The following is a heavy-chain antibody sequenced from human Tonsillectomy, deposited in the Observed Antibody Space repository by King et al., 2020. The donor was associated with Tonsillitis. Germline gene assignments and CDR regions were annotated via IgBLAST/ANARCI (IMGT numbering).Heavy chain of an antibody. CDR1: GFTFSSYG. D-gene: IGHD1-1*01. J-gene: IGHJ4*02. CDR2: IRTGGGDT. V-gene: IGHV3-23*04. Sequence: VQLVESGGGLVQPGGSLRLSCAASGFTFSSYGMSWVRQAPGKGLEWVSAIRTGGGDTFYADSVRGRFTISRDNSKNKLYLQMNSLRAEDTAVYYCAKDRQGSWNDGFDYWGQGTLVTVSS. CDR3: AKDRQGSWNDGFDY.